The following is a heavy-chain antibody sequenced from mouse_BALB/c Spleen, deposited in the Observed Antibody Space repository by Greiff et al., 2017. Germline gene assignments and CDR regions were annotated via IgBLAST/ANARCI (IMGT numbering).Heavy chain of an antibody. CDR3: ARRLLPAMDY. V-gene: IGHV5-17*02. D-gene: IGHD2-3*01. J-gene: IGHJ4*01. Sequence: EVQVVESGGGLVQPGGSRKLSCAASGFTFSSFGMHWVRQAPEKGLEWVAYISSGSSTIYYADTVKGRFTISRDNPKNTLFLQMTSLRSEDTAMYYCARRLLPAMDYWGQGTSVTVSS. CDR1: GFTFSSFG. CDR2: ISSGSSTI.